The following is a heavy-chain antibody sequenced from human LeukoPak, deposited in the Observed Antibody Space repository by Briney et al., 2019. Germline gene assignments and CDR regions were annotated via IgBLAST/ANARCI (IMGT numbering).Heavy chain of an antibody. J-gene: IGHJ4*02. CDR2: INHSGST. CDR1: GGSFSGYY. Sequence: SETLSLTCAVYGGSFSGYYWSWIRQPPGKGLEWIGEINHSGSTNYNPSLKSRVTISVDTSKNQFSLKLSSVTAADTAVYYCAREGRYSSGWYFGYWGQGTLVTDSS. V-gene: IGHV4-34*01. D-gene: IGHD6-19*01. CDR3: AREGRYSSGWYFGY.